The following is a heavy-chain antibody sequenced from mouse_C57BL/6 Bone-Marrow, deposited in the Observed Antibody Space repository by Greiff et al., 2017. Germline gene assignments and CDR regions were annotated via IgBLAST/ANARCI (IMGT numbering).Heavy chain of an antibody. Sequence: VQRVESGAELVRPGASVTLSCKASGYTFTDYEMHWVKRTPVHGLEWIGAIDPETGGTAYNQKFKGKAILTADKSSSTAYMELRSLTSEDSAVYYGTRETWYFDVWGTGTTVTVSS. CDR1: GYTFTDYE. CDR3: TRETWYFDV. J-gene: IGHJ1*03. CDR2: IDPETGGT. V-gene: IGHV1-15*01.